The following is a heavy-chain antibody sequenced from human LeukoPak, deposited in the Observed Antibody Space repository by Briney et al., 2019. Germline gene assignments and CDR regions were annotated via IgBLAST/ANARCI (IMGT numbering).Heavy chain of an antibody. Sequence: PGGSLRLSCAASGFTLSSYEVNWVRQAPGKGLEWVSAISGSGGSTYYADSVKGRFTISRDNSKNTPYLQMNSLRAEDTAVYYCAKDYDAVWGGTDYWGQGTLVTVSS. CDR2: ISGSGGST. V-gene: IGHV3-23*01. CDR1: GFTLSSYE. J-gene: IGHJ4*02. D-gene: IGHD3-16*01. CDR3: AKDYDAVWGGTDY.